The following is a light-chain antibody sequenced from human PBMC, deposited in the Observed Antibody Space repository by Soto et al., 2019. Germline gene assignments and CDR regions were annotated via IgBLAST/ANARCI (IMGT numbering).Light chain of an antibody. V-gene: IGKV1-13*02. CDR2: DAS. CDR3: QQFNSYPIA. Sequence: AIQLTQSPSSLSASVGDRVTITCRVSQGISSALAWYQQKPGKAPKLLIYDASSLEGGVPSRFSGSGSGTDFTLAISILQPEDFATYYCQQFNSYPIAVGQGTRLEIK. CDR1: QGISSA. J-gene: IGKJ5*01.